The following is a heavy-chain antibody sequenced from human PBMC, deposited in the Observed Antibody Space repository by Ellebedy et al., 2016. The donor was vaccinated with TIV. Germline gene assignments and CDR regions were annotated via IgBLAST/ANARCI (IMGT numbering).Heavy chain of an antibody. V-gene: IGHV4-59*01. J-gene: IGHJ6*02. CDR1: GGSISSYY. CDR2: IYYSGST. CDR3: ASMVRGVYPYYYYYGMDV. D-gene: IGHD3-10*01. Sequence: GSLRLSXTVSGGSISSYYWSWIRQPPGKGLEWIGYIYYSGSTNYNPSLKSRVTISVDTSKNQFSLKLSSVTAADTAVYYCASMVRGVYPYYYYYGMDVWGQGTTVTVSS.